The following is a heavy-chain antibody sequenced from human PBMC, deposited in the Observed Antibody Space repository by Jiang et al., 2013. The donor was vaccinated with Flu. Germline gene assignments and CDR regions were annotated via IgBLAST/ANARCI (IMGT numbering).Heavy chain of an antibody. CDR2: SLHWEH. Sequence: SVSSGSYYWSWIRQPQGRDWSGLGISLHWEHQLXPXLKSRVTISVDTSKNQFSLKLSSVTAADTAVYYCASRYGGEYYYYYYMDVWGKGTTVTVSS. D-gene: IGHD4-23*01. V-gene: IGHV4-61*01. J-gene: IGHJ6*03. CDR1: SVSSGSYY. CDR3: ASRYGGEYYYYYYMDV.